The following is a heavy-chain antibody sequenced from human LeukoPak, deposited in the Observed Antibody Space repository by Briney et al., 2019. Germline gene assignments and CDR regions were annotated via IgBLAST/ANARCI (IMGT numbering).Heavy chain of an antibody. D-gene: IGHD5-12*01. Sequence: GGSLRLSCAASGFTVSSNFMSWVRQAPGKGLEWVSLIYNDGGTAYYADSVKGRFTISRDNSRRIVYLQMDSLRPEDTAVYYCATDGYHYFDCWGQGTLVTVSS. CDR2: IYNDGGTA. CDR1: GFTVSSNF. CDR3: ATDGYHYFDC. J-gene: IGHJ4*02. V-gene: IGHV3-53*01.